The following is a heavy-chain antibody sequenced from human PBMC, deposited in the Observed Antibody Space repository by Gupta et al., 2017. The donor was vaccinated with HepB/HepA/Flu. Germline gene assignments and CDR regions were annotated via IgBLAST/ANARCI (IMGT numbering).Heavy chain of an antibody. J-gene: IGHJ3*01. Sequence: QVQLQESGPGLVKPSQTLSLTCTVSGGSITRTGYFWSWIRQPPGKGLEWIGYIYYNGNSYYNPSLESRVTISRDTSTNQFSLRLTSVTAADTAMYYCAREVDVPSTTDAFDFWGQGTMVTVSP. CDR2: IYYNGNS. CDR3: AREVDVPSTTDAFDF. V-gene: IGHV4-31*03. CDR1: GGSITRTGYF. D-gene: IGHD1-1*01.